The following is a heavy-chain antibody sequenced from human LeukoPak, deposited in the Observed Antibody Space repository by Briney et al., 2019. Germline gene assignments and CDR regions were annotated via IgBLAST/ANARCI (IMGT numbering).Heavy chain of an antibody. D-gene: IGHD5-18*01. CDR3: AKALIQLWVSFIDY. CDR2: IRYDGNNK. V-gene: IGHV3-30*02. CDR1: GFTFSRYG. Sequence: GGSLRLSCAASGFTFSRYGMHWVRQAPGKGLEWVAFIRYDGNNKDYAGSVKGRFTISRDNSKITLCLQMNSLRAEDTAVYYCAKALIQLWVSFIDYWGQGILVTVSS. J-gene: IGHJ4*02.